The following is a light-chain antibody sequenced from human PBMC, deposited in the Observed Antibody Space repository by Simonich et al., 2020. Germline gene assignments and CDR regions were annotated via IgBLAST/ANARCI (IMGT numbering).Light chain of an antibody. CDR1: SSDVGGYNY. CDR3: CSYAGSSK. Sequence: QSALTQPASVSGSPGQSITISCTGTSSDVGGYNYVSWYQQHPVKAPKLMIYDVSNRPSGVSNRFSGSKSVNTASLTISGLQAEDEADYYCCSYAGSSKFGGGTKLTVL. J-gene: IGLJ2*01. V-gene: IGLV2-14*03. CDR2: DVS.